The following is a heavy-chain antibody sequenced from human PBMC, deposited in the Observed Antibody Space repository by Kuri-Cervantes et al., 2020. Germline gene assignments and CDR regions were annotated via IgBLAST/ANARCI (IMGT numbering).Heavy chain of an antibody. CDR2: MNPDTGNT. CDR3: ARGGGMDV. CDR1: GYTFSSYD. J-gene: IGHJ6*02. V-gene: IGHV1-8*01. Sequence: ASVKVSCRASGYTFSSYDINWVRQATGQGLEWMGWMNPDTGNTGYAQKFQGRVTMTRTTSITTAYMELSSLRSGDTAVYYCARGGGMDVWGQGTMVTVSS.